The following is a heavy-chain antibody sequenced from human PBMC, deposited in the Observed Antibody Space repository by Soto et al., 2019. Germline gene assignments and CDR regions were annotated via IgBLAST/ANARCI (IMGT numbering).Heavy chain of an antibody. CDR1: GFTFSNYA. D-gene: IGHD3-10*01. J-gene: IGHJ4*02. Sequence: EVQLLESGGGLVQPGGSLRLSCTTSGFTFSNYAMSWVRQAPGKGLKWVSAISGGGSSTYYADSVKGRFTISRDNSQSTLYLQMSSLGAEDTAVYYCAKEAAIYYCSGSYNDSWGQGTLVTVSS. CDR2: ISGGGSST. V-gene: IGHV3-23*01. CDR3: AKEAAIYYCSGSYNDS.